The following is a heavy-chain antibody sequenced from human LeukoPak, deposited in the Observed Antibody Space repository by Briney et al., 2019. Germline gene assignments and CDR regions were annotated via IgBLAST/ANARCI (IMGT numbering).Heavy chain of an antibody. CDR2: INSDGSST. J-gene: IGHJ4*02. D-gene: IGHD3-10*01. Sequence: GGSLRLSCAASGFTFSSYWMHWVRQAPGKGLVWVSRINSDGSSTSYADSVKGRFTISRDNAKNTLYLQMNSLRAEDTAVYYYARRTMVRGVDYWGQGTLVTVSS. CDR3: ARRTMVRGVDY. V-gene: IGHV3-74*01. CDR1: GFTFSSYW.